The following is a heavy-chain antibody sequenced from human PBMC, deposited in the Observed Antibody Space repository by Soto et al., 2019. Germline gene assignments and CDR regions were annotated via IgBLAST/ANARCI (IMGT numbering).Heavy chain of an antibody. J-gene: IGHJ5*02. CDR3: ARDLQSISLQSNWFDP. CDR1: GGTFSSYA. D-gene: IGHD4-4*01. Sequence: GASVKVSCKASGGTFSSYAISWVRQAPGQGLEWMGGIIPIFGTANYAQKFQGRVTITADESTSTAYMELSSLRSEDTAVYYCARDLQSISLQSNWFDPWGQGTLVTVSS. V-gene: IGHV1-69*13. CDR2: IIPIFGTA.